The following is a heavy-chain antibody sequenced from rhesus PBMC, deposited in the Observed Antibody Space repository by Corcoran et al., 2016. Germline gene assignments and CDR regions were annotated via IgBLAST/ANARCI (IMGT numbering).Heavy chain of an antibody. CDR3: AREIAAAGTGY. Sequence: QVQLQESGPGVVKPSETLSLTCAVSGGSISGYYLWSWIRQPPGKGLEWIVYIYGSSGSTSYNPSLNSRVIISIDTSKNQFSLKLSSVTAADTAVYYCAREIAAAGTGYWGQGVLVTVSS. CDR2: IYGSSGST. CDR1: GGSISGYYL. V-gene: IGHV4S7*01. J-gene: IGHJ4*01. D-gene: IGHD6-31*01.